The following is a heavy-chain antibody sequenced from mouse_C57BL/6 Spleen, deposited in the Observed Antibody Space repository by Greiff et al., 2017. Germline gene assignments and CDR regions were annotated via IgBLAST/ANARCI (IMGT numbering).Heavy chain of an antibody. V-gene: IGHV1-72*01. D-gene: IGHD2-4*01. CDR2: IDPNSGGI. Sequence: QVQLQQPGAELVKPGASVKLSCKASGYTFTSYWMHWVKQRPGRGLEWIGWIDPNSGGIKYNEKFKSKVTLTVDKPPSTPYMQLSSLTSEGSAVYDWARDDEYDAGCAYWGQGTLVTVSA. CDR3: ARDDEYDAGCAY. CDR1: GYTFTSYW. J-gene: IGHJ3*01.